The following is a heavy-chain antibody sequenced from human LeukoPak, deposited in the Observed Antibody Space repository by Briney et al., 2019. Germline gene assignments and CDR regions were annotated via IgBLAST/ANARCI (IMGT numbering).Heavy chain of an antibody. D-gene: IGHD3-3*01. CDR2: IYSGDRT. CDR1: GFTFSNCG. V-gene: IGHV3-66*04. J-gene: IGHJ6*02. Sequence: PGGSLRLTCAASGFTFSNCGMHWVRQAPGKGLEWVSVIYSGDRTNYADSVKGRFTISRDNSKNTLFFQMNSLRAEDTAVYYCARLTSGNGLDVWGQGTTVTVSS. CDR3: ARLTSGNGLDV.